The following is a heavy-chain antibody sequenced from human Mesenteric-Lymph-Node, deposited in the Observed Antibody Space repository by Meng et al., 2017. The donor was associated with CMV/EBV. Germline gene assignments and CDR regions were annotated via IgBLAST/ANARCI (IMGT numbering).Heavy chain of an antibody. CDR3: VRFGGYDWGYYFDY. CDR1: GFTFNSYW. V-gene: IGHV3-7*01. Sequence: GESLKISCAASGFTFNSYWMSWVRQAPGKGLEWVGNIKQDGSETYYVDSVKGRFTISRDNARNSLYLQMNSLRAEDTAVYYCVRFGGYDWGYYFDYWGQGALVTVSS. D-gene: IGHD5-12*01. J-gene: IGHJ4*02. CDR2: IKQDGSET.